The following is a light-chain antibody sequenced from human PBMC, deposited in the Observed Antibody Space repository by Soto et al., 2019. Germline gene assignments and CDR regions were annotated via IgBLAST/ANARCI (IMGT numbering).Light chain of an antibody. CDR1: SSNIGAGYD. Sequence: QSVLTQPPSVSGAPGQRVTISCTGSSSNIGAGYDVHWYQQLPGTAPKLLIFGNNNRPSGVPDRFSGSESGTSASLAISGLQATDEADYYCQPYDSSLSGWVFGGGTKLTVL. CDR3: QPYDSSLSGWV. CDR2: GNN. J-gene: IGLJ3*02. V-gene: IGLV1-40*01.